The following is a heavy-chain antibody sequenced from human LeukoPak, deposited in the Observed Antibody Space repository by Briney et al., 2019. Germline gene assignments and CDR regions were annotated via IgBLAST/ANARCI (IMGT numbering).Heavy chain of an antibody. Sequence: GGSLRLSCAASGFTFSSYAMSWVRQAPGKGLEWVSAISGSGGSTYYADSVKGRFTISRDNCKNTLYLQMNSLRAEDTAVYYCAKGKPRIAASRFQYFDYWGQGTLVTVSS. CDR3: AKGKPRIAASRFQYFDY. V-gene: IGHV3-23*01. CDR1: GFTFSSYA. D-gene: IGHD6-13*01. J-gene: IGHJ4*02. CDR2: ISGSGGST.